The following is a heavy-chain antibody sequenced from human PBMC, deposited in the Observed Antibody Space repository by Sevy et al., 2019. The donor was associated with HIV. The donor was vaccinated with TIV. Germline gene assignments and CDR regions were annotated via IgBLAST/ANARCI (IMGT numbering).Heavy chain of an antibody. Sequence: GGSLRLSCAGSGFSLSDYYMSWIRQAPGKGLEWISYISSSGTTRYYADSVRGRFTISKVNAKKSLYLQMNSLRAEDTAIYYCAGVPTVISFDFWGQGVLVTVSS. CDR1: GFSLSDYY. D-gene: IGHD4-17*01. V-gene: IGHV3-11*01. CDR2: ISSSGTTR. CDR3: AGVPTVISFDF. J-gene: IGHJ4*02.